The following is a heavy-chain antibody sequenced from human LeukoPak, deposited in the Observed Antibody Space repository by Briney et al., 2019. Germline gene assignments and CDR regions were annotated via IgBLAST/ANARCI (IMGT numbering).Heavy chain of an antibody. CDR3: ARTDYYYYYMDV. CDR1: GGSISSGGYY. J-gene: IGHJ6*03. V-gene: IGHV4-30-2*01. CDR2: IYHSGST. Sequence: SQTLSLTCTVSGGSISSGGYYWSWIRQPPGKGLEWIGYIYHSGSTYYNPSLKSRVTISVDRSKNQFSLKLSSVTAADTAVYYCARTDYYYYYMDVWGKGTTVTVSS.